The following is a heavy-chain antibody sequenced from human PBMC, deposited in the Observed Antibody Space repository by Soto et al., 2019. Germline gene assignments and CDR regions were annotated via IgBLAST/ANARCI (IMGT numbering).Heavy chain of an antibody. Sequence: GGSLRLSCVVSGFTFSDSVMAWGRQGKGKGLEWVSAMGTAGDTYYPGSVKGRFTISRENAKNSLYLQMNSLRAGDTAVYSCASTYYYDSSGYYHSKIDAFDIWGQGTMVTVSS. D-gene: IGHD3-22*01. CDR2: MGTAGDT. CDR3: ASTYYYDSSGYYHSKIDAFDI. V-gene: IGHV3-13*01. CDR1: GFTFSDSV. J-gene: IGHJ3*02.